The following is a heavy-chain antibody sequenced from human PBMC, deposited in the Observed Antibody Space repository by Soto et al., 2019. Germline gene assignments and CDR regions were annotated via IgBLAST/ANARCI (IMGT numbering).Heavy chain of an antibody. CDR1: GGSISSSSYY. CDR2: IYYSGST. CDR3: ARRTTFYFDY. D-gene: IGHD1-7*01. J-gene: IGHJ4*02. V-gene: IGHV4-39*01. Sequence: QLQLQESGPGLVKPSETLSLTCTVSGGSISSSSYYWGWIRQPPTKGLEWIGSIYYSGSTYYNPSLKSRVTISVDTSKNQFSLKLSSVTAADSAVYYCARRTTFYFDYWGQGTLVTVSS.